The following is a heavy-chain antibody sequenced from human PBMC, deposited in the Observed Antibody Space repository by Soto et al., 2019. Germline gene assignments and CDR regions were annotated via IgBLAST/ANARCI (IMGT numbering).Heavy chain of an antibody. V-gene: IGHV3-23*01. CDR1: GFTFSSYA. Sequence: PAGSLRLSCAASGFTFSSYAMSWVRQAPGKGLEWVSAISGSGGSTYYADSVKGRFTISRDNSKNTLYLQMNSLRAEDTAVYYCAKATGYSSSWYAYYYMDVWGKGTTVTVSS. CDR3: AKATGYSSSWYAYYYMDV. D-gene: IGHD6-13*01. CDR2: ISGSGGST. J-gene: IGHJ6*03.